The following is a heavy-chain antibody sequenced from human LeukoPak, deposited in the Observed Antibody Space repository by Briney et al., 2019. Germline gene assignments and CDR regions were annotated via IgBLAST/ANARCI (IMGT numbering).Heavy chain of an antibody. Sequence: KPSETLSLTCTVSGGSISSYYWSWIRQPAGKGLEWLGRIYPSGSTNYNPSLKSRVTMSVDTSKNQFSLKLNSVTAADTAVYYCARDRYYYGSSGYYSYWGIDYWGQGTLVTVSS. J-gene: IGHJ4*02. CDR3: ARDRYYYGSSGYYSYWGIDY. CDR2: IYPSGST. CDR1: GGSISSYY. V-gene: IGHV4-4*07. D-gene: IGHD3-22*01.